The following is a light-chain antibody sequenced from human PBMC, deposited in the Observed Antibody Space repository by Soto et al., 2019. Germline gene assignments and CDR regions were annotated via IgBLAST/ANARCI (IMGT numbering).Light chain of an antibody. V-gene: IGLV2-14*01. CDR3: SSYTRSNTGV. J-gene: IGLJ3*02. CDR1: SSDVGDYNY. CDR2: EVS. Sequence: QSALTQPASVSGSPGQSITISCTGTSSDVGDYNYVSWYQQHPGKAPKLMIYEVSNRPSGVSNRFSGSKSGNTASLTISGRQAADEADYYCSSYTRSNTGVFGGGTQLTVL.